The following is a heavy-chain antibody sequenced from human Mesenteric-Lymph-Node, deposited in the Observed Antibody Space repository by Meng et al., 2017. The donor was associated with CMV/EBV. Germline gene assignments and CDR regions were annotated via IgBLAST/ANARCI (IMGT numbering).Heavy chain of an antibody. CDR1: GYSISSGYY. CDR2: RYYSGIT. D-gene: IGHD3-22*01. CDR3: AKNLIGGDV. V-gene: IGHV4-61*01. J-gene: IGHJ6*02. Sequence: SETLSLTCTVSGYSISSGYYWGWIRQPPGKGLEWIGYRYYSGITNYNPSFKSRVTISIDSSKNQFSLKLSSVTAADTAVYFCAKNLIGGDVWGQGTTVTVSS.